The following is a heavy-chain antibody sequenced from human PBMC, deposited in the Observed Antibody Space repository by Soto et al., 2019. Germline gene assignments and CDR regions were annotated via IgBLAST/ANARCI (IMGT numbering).Heavy chain of an antibody. CDR2: ISGSGGST. D-gene: IGHD3-16*02. CDR3: AKQRSAPILSF. Sequence: EVQLLESGGGLVQPGGSLRLSCAASGFTFSSYAMSWVRQAPGKGLEWVSAISGSGGSTYYADAVKGRFTISRDNSKNTLYMQMNSLRAEDTAVYYCAKQRSAPILSFWGQGTLVTVSS. CDR1: GFTFSSYA. V-gene: IGHV3-23*01. J-gene: IGHJ4*02.